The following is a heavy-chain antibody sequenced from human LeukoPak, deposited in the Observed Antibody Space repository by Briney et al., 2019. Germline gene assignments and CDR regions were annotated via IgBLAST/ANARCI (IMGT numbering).Heavy chain of an antibody. CDR1: GFTFSDAW. CDR2: IKSKTASGTT. Sequence: GGSLRLSCAASGFTFSDAWMSWVRQAPGKGLEWVGRIKSKTASGTTDYAAPVTGRFTISRDDSKNTLYLEMNSLKTEDTAVYYCTTHTPWDLVDYGGQGTLVTVSA. V-gene: IGHV3-15*01. J-gene: IGHJ4*02. CDR3: TTHTPWDLVDY. D-gene: IGHD1-26*01.